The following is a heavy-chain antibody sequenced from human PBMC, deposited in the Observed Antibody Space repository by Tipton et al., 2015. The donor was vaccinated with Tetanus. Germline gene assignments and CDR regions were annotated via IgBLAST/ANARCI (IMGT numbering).Heavy chain of an antibody. V-gene: IGHV3-33*08. J-gene: IGHJ4*02. D-gene: IGHD3-16*01. Sequence: SLRLSCAASGLTFSSYGMHWVRQAPGKGLEWVAAMGNDDNNKQYLESVKGRFTISRDNSKNTLYLQMNSLRADDTAVYYCVTDWGPSRTNYDSWGQGTLVTVSS. CDR1: GLTFSSYG. CDR3: VTDWGPSRTNYDS. CDR2: MGNDDNNK.